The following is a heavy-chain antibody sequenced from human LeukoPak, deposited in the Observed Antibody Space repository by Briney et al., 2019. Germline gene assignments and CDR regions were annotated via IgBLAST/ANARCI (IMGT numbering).Heavy chain of an antibody. D-gene: IGHD3-3*01. CDR3: ARVPPLERFLNY. CDR2: IIPIFGTA. Sequence: SVKVSCKASGGTFSSYAISWVRQAPGQGLEWMGGIIPIFGTANYAQKFQGRVTITTDESTSTAYMELRSLRSDDTAVYYCARVPPLERFLNYWGQGTLVTVSS. CDR1: GGTFSSYA. V-gene: IGHV1-69*05. J-gene: IGHJ4*02.